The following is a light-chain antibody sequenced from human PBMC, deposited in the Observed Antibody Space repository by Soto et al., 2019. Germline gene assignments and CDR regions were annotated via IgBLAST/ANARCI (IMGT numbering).Light chain of an antibody. CDR3: QQYNSYSWT. CDR2: DAS. J-gene: IGKJ1*01. Sequence: DIQMTQSPSTLSASVGDRVTITCRASQSISSWLAWYQQRPGNAPKLLIYDASSLESGVPSRFSGSGSGTEFTLTISSLHPDDFATYNCQQYNSYSWTFGQGT. V-gene: IGKV1-5*01. CDR1: QSISSW.